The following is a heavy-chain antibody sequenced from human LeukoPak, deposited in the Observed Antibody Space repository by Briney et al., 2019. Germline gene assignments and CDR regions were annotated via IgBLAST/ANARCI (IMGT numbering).Heavy chain of an antibody. CDR2: MNPNSGNT. CDR3: ARGLGDCSGGSCYDAFDI. V-gene: IGHV1-8*01. D-gene: IGHD2-15*01. Sequence: ASVKVFCKASGYTFTSYDINWVRQATGQGLEEMGWMNPNSGNTGYAQKFQGRVTMTRNTSISTAYMELSSLRSEDTAVYYCARGLGDCSGGSCYDAFDIWGQGTMVTVSS. CDR1: GYTFTSYD. J-gene: IGHJ3*02.